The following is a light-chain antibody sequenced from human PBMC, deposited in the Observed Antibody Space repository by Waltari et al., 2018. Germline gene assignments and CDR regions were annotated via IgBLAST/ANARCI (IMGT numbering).Light chain of an antibody. V-gene: IGKV1-39*01. CDR2: AAS. CDR1: QTINTF. Sequence: DIQMTQSPSSLSASVGDRVTITCRASQTINTFLNWYQEKPGKAPKLLIYAASSLQTGVPARFSGSGSGTEFTLTISSLLPEDFATYYCQQCYSIFWTFGQGTKVEIK. J-gene: IGKJ1*01. CDR3: QQCYSIFWT.